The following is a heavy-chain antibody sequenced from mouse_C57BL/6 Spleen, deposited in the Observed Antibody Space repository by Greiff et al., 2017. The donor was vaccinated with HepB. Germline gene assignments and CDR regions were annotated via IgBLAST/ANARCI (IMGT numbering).Heavy chain of an antibody. J-gene: IGHJ1*03. Sequence: EVKVVESGGDLVKPGGSLKLSCAASGFTFSSYGMSWVRQTPDKRLAWVATISSGGSYTYSPDSVKGRFPISRDNAKNTLYLQMSSLKSEDTAMYYCARPLGTTVGYFDVWGTGTTVTVSS. D-gene: IGHD1-1*01. CDR2: ISSGGSYT. CDR1: GFTFSSYG. V-gene: IGHV5-6*01. CDR3: ARPLGTTVGYFDV.